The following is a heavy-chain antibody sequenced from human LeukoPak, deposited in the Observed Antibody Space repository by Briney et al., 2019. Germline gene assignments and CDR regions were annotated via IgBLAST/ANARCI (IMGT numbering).Heavy chain of an antibody. J-gene: IGHJ5*02. D-gene: IGHD6-19*01. CDR2: IYTSGST. CDR1: GGSISSYY. V-gene: IGHV4-4*07. CDR3: ARSPHNSAWYEKWFDP. Sequence: SETLSLTCTVSGGSISSYYWSWIRQPAGKGLEWIGRIYTSGSTNYNPSLKSRVTMSVDTSKNQFSLKLSSVTAADTAVFYCARSPHNSAWYEKWFDPWGQGTLVTVSS.